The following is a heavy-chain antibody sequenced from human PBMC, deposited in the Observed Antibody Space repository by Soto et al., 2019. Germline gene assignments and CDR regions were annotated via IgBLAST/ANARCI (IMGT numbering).Heavy chain of an antibody. CDR3: AREWVKHNFDY. CDR2: IFFSGNT. Sequence: SETLSLTCTVSGGSILNGGHYWTWIRQHPGKGLEWIGRIFFSGNTHYNPALKSRLTFSLDTAKNQFSLKLSSVTAADTAMYYCAREWVKHNFDYWGQGTLVTVSS. V-gene: IGHV4-31*03. D-gene: IGHD2-21*01. J-gene: IGHJ4*02. CDR1: GGSILNGGHY.